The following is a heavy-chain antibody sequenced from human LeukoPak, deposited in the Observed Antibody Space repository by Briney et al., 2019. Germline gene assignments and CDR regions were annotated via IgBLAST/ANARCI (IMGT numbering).Heavy chain of an antibody. CDR1: GFTFSSYS. CDR2: IWYGGSNK. CDR3: ARDNYSGFDY. J-gene: IGHJ4*02. V-gene: IGHV3-33*08. D-gene: IGHD1-26*01. Sequence: PGGSLRLSCAASGFTFSSYSMNWVRQAPGKGLEWVAVIWYGGSNKYYADSVKGRFTISRDNSKNTLYLQMNSLRAEDTAVYYCARDNYSGFDYWGQGTLVTVSS.